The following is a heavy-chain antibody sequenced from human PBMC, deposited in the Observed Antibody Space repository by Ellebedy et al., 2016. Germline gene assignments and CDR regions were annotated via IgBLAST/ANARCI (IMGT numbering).Heavy chain of an antibody. J-gene: IGHJ4*02. V-gene: IGHV3-48*01. D-gene: IGHD3-16*01. CDR1: GLTFSSSP. Sequence: GESLKISCAASGLTFSSSPMNWVRQAPGRGLEWVSYISGGGDTIYYADSVKGRFTISRDNAKKSLYLQLNSLRAEDTAVYYCARLNYGNWGQGTLVTVSS. CDR3: ARLNYGN. CDR2: ISGGGDTI.